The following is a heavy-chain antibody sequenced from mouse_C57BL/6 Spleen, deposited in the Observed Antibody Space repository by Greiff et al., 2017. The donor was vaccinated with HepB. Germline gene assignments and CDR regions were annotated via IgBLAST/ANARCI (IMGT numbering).Heavy chain of an antibody. Sequence: DVQLVESGGGLVKPGGSLKLSCAASGFTFSSYTMSWVRQTPEKRLEWVATISGGGGNTYYPDSVKGRFTISRDNAKNTLYLQMSSLRSEDTALYYCARWGNYLLDYGGQGTTLTVSS. J-gene: IGHJ2*01. CDR1: GFTFSSYT. D-gene: IGHD2-1*01. CDR2: ISGGGGNT. CDR3: ARWGNYLLDY. V-gene: IGHV5-9*01.